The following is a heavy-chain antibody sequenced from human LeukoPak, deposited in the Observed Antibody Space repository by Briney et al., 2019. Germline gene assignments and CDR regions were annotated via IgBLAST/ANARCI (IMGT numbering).Heavy chain of an antibody. V-gene: IGHV1-69*13. CDR2: IIPIFGTA. Sequence: SVKVSCKASGYTFTNYAINWVRQASGQGLEWMGGIIPIFGTANYAQKFQGRVTITADESTSTAYMELSSLRSEDTAVYYCARGIYDSSDFEYFQDWGQGTLVTVSS. D-gene: IGHD3-22*01. CDR1: GYTFTNYA. J-gene: IGHJ1*01. CDR3: ARGIYDSSDFEYFQD.